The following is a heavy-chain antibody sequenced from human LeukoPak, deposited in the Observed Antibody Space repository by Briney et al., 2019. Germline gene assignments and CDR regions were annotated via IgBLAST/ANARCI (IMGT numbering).Heavy chain of an antibody. J-gene: IGHJ4*02. D-gene: IGHD6-19*01. Sequence: GGSLRLSCAASGFTFTTYSMNWVRQAPGRGLEWVSAISGRGVDTYYADSVKGRFTISRDNSKNTLYLQMNTLRAEDTAVYYCAKDSHSSLTSFDYWGQGTLVTVSS. V-gene: IGHV3-23*01. CDR2: ISGRGVDT. CDR1: GFTFTTYS. CDR3: AKDSHSSLTSFDY.